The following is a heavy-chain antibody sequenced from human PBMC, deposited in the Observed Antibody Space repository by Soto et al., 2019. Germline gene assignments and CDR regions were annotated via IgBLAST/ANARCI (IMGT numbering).Heavy chain of an antibody. Sequence: QVQLEESGGGVVQPGRSLRLSCAVSGFTFSNYAIHWVRQAPGKGLEWVAIISYDGSNEYYADSVKGRFTISRDNAKNTLYRQMNSLRADDTAVYYCARDGVGVVVGAIRLDFWGQGTLVIVSS. D-gene: IGHD2-15*01. CDR1: GFTFSNYA. CDR3: ARDGVGVVVGAIRLDF. J-gene: IGHJ4*02. V-gene: IGHV3-30*04. CDR2: ISYDGSNE.